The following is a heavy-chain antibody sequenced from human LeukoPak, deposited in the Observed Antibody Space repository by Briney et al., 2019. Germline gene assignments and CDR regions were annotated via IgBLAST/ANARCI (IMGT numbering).Heavy chain of an antibody. J-gene: IGHJ3*01. V-gene: IGHV3-74*01. D-gene: IGHD4-17*01. CDR2: IKTDGTST. CDR3: ARATPQRYGDFDV. CDR1: GFTFSSYW. Sequence: GGSLRLSCAASGFTFSSYWMHWVRQGPGKGLVGVSRIKTDGTSTNYADSVKGRFTISRDTAKNTLYLQMNSLRVEDTAVYYCARATPQRYGDFDVWGQGTMVTVSS.